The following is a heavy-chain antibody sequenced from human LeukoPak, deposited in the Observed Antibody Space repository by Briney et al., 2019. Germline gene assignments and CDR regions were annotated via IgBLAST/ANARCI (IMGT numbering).Heavy chain of an antibody. D-gene: IGHD6-13*01. V-gene: IGHV1-2*06. CDR2: INPNSGGT. Sequence: GASVKVSCKASGYTFTGYYMHWVRQAPGQGLEWRGRINPNSGGTNYAQKFQGRVTMTRDTSISTAYMELSRLRSDDTAVYYCARAAAGTKFDYWGQGTLVTVSS. J-gene: IGHJ4*02. CDR3: ARAAAGTKFDY. CDR1: GYTFTGYY.